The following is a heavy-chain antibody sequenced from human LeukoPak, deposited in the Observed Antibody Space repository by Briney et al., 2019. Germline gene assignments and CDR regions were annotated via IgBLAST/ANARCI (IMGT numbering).Heavy chain of an antibody. D-gene: IGHD1-26*01. CDR3: AKDKLDSGSQIDY. V-gene: IGHV3-9*01. Sequence: SGGSLRLSCAASGFTFDDYAMHWVRQAPGKGLEWVSGISWNTNSIDYADSVKGRFTISRDNAKNSLYLQMNSLRAEDTALYYCAKDKLDSGSQIDYWGQGTLVTVSS. J-gene: IGHJ4*02. CDR1: GFTFDDYA. CDR2: ISWNTNSI.